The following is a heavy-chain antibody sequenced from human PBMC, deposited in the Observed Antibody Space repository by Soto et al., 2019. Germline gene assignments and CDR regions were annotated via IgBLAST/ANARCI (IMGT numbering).Heavy chain of an antibody. V-gene: IGHV3-21*01. CDR1: GFTFSSYS. Sequence: GGSLRLSCAASGFTFSSYSMNWVRQAPGKGLEWVSSISSSSYIYYADSVKGRFTISRDNAKNSLYLQMNSLRAEDTAVYYCARDRIAAAGYDAFDIWGQGTMVTVSS. CDR2: ISSSSYI. D-gene: IGHD6-13*01. CDR3: ARDRIAAAGYDAFDI. J-gene: IGHJ3*02.